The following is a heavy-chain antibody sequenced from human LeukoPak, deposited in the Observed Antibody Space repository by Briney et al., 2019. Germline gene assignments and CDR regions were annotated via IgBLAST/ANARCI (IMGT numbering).Heavy chain of an antibody. D-gene: IGHD6-19*01. CDR3: AAGRDIAVAGPGGYFDY. CDR2: ISPGGNTI. V-gene: IGHV3-11*01. J-gene: IGHJ4*02. CDR1: GFTFSDYH. Sequence: AGSLRLSCAASGFTFSDYHMNWIRQAPGKGLEWVSYISPGGNTIYFADSVNGRFTLSRDSARNSLSLQMNSLTAEDTAVYYCAAGRDIAVAGPGGYFDYWGRGTLVTVSS.